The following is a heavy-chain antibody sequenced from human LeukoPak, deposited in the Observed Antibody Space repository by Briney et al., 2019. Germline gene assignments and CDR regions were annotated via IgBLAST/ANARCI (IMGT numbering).Heavy chain of an antibody. V-gene: IGHV3-53*01. J-gene: IGHJ4*02. CDR2: IYSGGST. CDR3: AKGMEVDYYGSGSYYSDY. D-gene: IGHD3-10*01. CDR1: GFTVSSNY. Sequence: GGSLRLSCAASGFTVSSNYMSWVRQAPGKGLEWVSVIYSGGSTYYADSVKGRFTISRDNSKNTLYLQMNSLRAEDTAVYYCAKGMEVDYYGSGSYYSDYWGQGTLVTVSS.